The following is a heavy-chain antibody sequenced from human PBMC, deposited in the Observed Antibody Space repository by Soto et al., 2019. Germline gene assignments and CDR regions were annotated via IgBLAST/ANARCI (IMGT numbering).Heavy chain of an antibody. V-gene: IGHV4-39*01. CDR3: VCSLGPNTGIDD. D-gene: IGHD2-8*01. CDR1: GGSITSSSYY. J-gene: IGHJ4*02. CDR2: MRYSGET. Sequence: PSETLSLTCTVSGGSITSSSYYWGWVRQPPGKGFEWIGNMRYSGETHSDPSLQSRVTISVDTPKSQFSLSLTSVTAADTAIYFCVCSLGPNTGIDDWGQGSRVTVAS.